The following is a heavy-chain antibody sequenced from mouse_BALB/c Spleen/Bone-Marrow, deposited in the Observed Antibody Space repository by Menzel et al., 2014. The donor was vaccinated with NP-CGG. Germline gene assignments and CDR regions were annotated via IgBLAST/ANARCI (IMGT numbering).Heavy chain of an antibody. Sequence: VNVVESGAELMKPGASVKISCKATGYTFSSYWIEWVKQRPGHGLEWIGEILPGSGSIKYNEKFKGKATFTADTSSNTAYMQLSSLTSEDSAVYYCASLIYYGNYGFAYWGQGTLVTVSA. CDR3: ASLIYYGNYGFAY. CDR1: GYTFSSYW. D-gene: IGHD2-1*01. J-gene: IGHJ3*01. V-gene: IGHV1-9*01. CDR2: ILPGSGSI.